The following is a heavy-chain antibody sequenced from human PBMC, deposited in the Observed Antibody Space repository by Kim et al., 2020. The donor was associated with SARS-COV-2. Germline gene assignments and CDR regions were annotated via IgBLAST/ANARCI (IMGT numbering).Heavy chain of an antibody. CDR2: ISAYNGNT. Sequence: ASVKVSCKASGYTFTSYGISWVRQAPGQGLEWMGWISAYNGNTNYAQKLQGRVIMTTDTSTSTAYMELRSLRSDVTAVYYCARDPSQGYSSCWYAFWGQGTLVTVYS. D-gene: IGHD6-19*01. CDR1: GYTFTSYG. CDR3: ARDPSQGYSSCWYAF. J-gene: IGHJ1*01. V-gene: IGHV1-18*01.